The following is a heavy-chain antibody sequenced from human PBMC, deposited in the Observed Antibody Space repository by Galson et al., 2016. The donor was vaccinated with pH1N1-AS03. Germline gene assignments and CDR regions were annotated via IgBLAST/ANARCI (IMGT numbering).Heavy chain of an antibody. CDR2: ISYDGSKK. V-gene: IGHV3-30*07. D-gene: IGHD6-6*01. CDR1: GFTFSTCA. CDR3: ARVEYSSSPRPGAFDL. J-gene: IGHJ3*01. Sequence: SLRLSCAASGFTFSTCAMHWVRQAPGKGLEWVAAISYDGSKKYYPDSVKGRFTISRDNSKNTVSLQMNSLRAEDTALYYCARVEYSSSPRPGAFDLWGQGTMVTVSS.